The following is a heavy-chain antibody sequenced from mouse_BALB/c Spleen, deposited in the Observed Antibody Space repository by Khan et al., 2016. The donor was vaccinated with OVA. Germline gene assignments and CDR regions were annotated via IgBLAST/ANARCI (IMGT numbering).Heavy chain of an antibody. Sequence: QVQLKESGPELVKPGASVKMSCKASGYTFTDYVMNWVKQRTGQGLEWIGQIYPGSDSTYYNEKFKGKATLTTDRSSSTVYMQLSSLTSEDSAVYFCARAGWDVFADWGQGTLVTVSA. CDR2: IYPGSDST. V-gene: IGHV1-77*01. CDR3: ARAGWDVFAD. CDR1: GYTFTDYV. J-gene: IGHJ3*01. D-gene: IGHD4-1*01.